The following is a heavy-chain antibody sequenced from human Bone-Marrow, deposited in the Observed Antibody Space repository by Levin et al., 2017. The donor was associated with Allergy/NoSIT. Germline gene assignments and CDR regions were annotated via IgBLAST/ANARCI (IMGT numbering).Heavy chain of an antibody. V-gene: IGHV3-74*01. CDR1: GLTFSSYW. CDR3: ARGNRGSRFDY. J-gene: IGHJ4*02. CDR2: IESDGSST. Sequence: ASVKVSCAASGLTFSSYWMHWVRQAPGKGLVWVSRIESDGSSTDYADSVKGRFTISRDNAKNTLYLQMNSLRAEDTAVYYCARGNRGSRFDYWGQGTLVTVSS. D-gene: IGHD1-26*01.